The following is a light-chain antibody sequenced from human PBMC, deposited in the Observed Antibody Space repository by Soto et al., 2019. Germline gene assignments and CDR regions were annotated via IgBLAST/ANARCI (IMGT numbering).Light chain of an antibody. CDR1: SSNIGAGYD. V-gene: IGLV1-40*01. CDR3: QSYDSSLSGYV. Sequence: QLVLTQPPSVSRAPGQRVTISCTGSSSNIGAGYDVHWYQQLPGTAPKLLIYGNSNRPSGVPDRFSGSKSGTSASLAITGLLAEDEADYYCQSYDSSLSGYVFGGGTKLTVL. CDR2: GNS. J-gene: IGLJ2*01.